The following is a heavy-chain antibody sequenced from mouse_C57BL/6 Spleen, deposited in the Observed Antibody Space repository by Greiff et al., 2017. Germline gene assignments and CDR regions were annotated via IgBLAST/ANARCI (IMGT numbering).Heavy chain of an antibody. CDR3: ARERGAMDY. Sequence: QVQLQQSGAELVKPGASVKLSCKASGYTFTSYCMHWVKQRPGQGLEWIGMIHPNSGSTNYNEKFKSKATLTVDKSSSTAYLQLSSLTSEDSAVYYCARERGAMDYWGQGTSVTVSS. CDR1: GYTFTSYC. J-gene: IGHJ4*01. CDR2: IHPNSGST. V-gene: IGHV1-64*01.